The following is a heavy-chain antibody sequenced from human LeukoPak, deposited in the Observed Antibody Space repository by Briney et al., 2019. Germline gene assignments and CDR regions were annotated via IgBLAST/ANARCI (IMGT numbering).Heavy chain of an antibody. V-gene: IGHV4-31*03. D-gene: IGHD1-26*01. CDR1: GGSISSGGYY. CDR3: ARVEGRVGATENWFDP. CDR2: IYYSGST. Sequence: SETLSLTCTVSGGSISSGGYYWSWIRQHPGKGLEWIGYIYYSGSTYYNPSLKSRVTISVDTSKNQFSLKLSSVTAADTAVYYCARVEGRVGATENWFDPWGQGTLVTVSS. J-gene: IGHJ5*02.